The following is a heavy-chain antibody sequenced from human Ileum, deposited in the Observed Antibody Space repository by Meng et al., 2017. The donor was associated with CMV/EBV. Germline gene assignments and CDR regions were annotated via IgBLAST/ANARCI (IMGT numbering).Heavy chain of an antibody. CDR2: IIPIFGTA. CDR3: ARTKVVPAAPRAYYYYYGMDV. D-gene: IGHD2-2*01. CDR1: GGTFNSYA. Sequence: SVKVSCKASGGTFNSYAISWVRQAPGQGLEWMGGIIPIFGTANYAQKFQGRVTITTDESTSTAYMELSSLRSEDTAVYYCARTKVVPAAPRAYYYYYGMDVWGQGTTVTVSS. V-gene: IGHV1-69*05. J-gene: IGHJ6*02.